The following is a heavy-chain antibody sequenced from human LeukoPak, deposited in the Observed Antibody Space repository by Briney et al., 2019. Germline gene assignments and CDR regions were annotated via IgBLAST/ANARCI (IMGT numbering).Heavy chain of an antibody. CDR2: IYHSGST. D-gene: IGHD3-10*01. J-gene: IGHJ4*02. Sequence: PSETLSLTCTVSGGSVTSSSFYWGWIRQPPGKGLEWIGYIYHSGSTYYNPSLKSRVTISVDRSKNQFSLKLSSVTAADTAVYYCARTVTTITMVRGVIMDYFDYWGQGTLVTVSS. V-gene: IGHV4-30-2*01. CDR3: ARTVTTITMVRGVIMDYFDY. CDR1: GGSVTSSSFY.